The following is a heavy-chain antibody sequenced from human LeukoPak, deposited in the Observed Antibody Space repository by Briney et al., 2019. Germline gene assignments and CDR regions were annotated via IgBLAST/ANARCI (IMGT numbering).Heavy chain of an antibody. CDR3: ARQMTTLPPGRTFNI. D-gene: IGHD3-16*01. Sequence: SETLSLTCSVSGGSFSGYYWHWIRQPPGKGLEWIGNVYYSGGASYNPSLKSRLTISVDSSKYQFSLKLDSVTAADTAIYYCARQMTTLPPGRTFNIWGQGTMVIVSS. J-gene: IGHJ3*02. CDR1: GGSFSGYY. V-gene: IGHV4-59*01. CDR2: VYYSGGA.